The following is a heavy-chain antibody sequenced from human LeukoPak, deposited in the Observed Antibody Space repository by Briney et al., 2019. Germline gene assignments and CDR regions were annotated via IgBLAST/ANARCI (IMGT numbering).Heavy chain of an antibody. J-gene: IGHJ4*02. D-gene: IGHD3-22*01. CDR3: ATGWAPASTYYYDSSGWYFDY. Sequence: PSGTLSLTCTISGGSISGCSHYWGWIRQPPGKGLEWIGSIYYSGSTYYNPSLKSRVTISVDTSKNQFSLKLSSVTAADTAVYYCATGWAPASTYYYDSSGWYFDYWGQGTLVTVSS. CDR1: GGSISGCSHY. V-gene: IGHV4-39*01. CDR2: IYYSGST.